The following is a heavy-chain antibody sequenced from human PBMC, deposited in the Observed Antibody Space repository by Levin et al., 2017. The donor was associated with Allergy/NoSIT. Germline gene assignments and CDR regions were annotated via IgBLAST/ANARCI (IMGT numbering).Heavy chain of an antibody. CDR3: ARGVFDSVACDI. V-gene: IGHV3-33*01. J-gene: IGHJ3*02. CDR1: GFTFSSYG. CDR2: IWYDGSNK. D-gene: IGHD3-9*01. Sequence: GGSLRLSCAASGFTFSSYGMHWVRQAPGKGLEWVAVIWYDGSNKYYADSVKGRFTISRDNSKNTLYLQMNSLRAADPAVYYCARGVFDSVACDIWGQGTMVTVSS.